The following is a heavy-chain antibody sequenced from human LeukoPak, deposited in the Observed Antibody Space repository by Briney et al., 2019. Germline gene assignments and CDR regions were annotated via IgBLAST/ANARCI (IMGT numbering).Heavy chain of an antibody. V-gene: IGHV4-39*07. D-gene: IGHD6-13*01. J-gene: IGHJ4*02. Sequence: SETLSLTCTVFGGSISSSSYYWGWIRQPPGKGLEWIGSIYYSGSTYYNPSLKSRVTISVDTSKNQFSLKLSSVTAADTAVYYCAILTSSWYFYWGQGTLVTVSS. CDR2: IYYSGST. CDR3: AILTSSWYFY. CDR1: GGSISSSSYY.